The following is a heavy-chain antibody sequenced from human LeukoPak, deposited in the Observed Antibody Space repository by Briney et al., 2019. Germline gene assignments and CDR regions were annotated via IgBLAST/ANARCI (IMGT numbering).Heavy chain of an antibody. CDR2: IRSSGDPS. J-gene: IGHJ4*02. Sequence: GGSLRLSCAVSGITVSNNFMIWVRQAPGKGLEWVAAIRSSGDPSYYADSVKGRFTISRDNSKNTLYLQVNSLRAEDTAVYYCAKDRELTAWLYFDYWGQGTLVTVSS. CDR3: AKDRELTAWLYFDY. D-gene: IGHD1-26*01. V-gene: IGHV3-23*01. CDR1: GITVSNNF.